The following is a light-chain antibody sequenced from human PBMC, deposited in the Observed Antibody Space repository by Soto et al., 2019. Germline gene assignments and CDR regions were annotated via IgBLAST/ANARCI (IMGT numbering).Light chain of an antibody. CDR3: HQYGSSGT. V-gene: IGKV3-20*01. J-gene: IGKJ1*01. CDR1: QSVSNNY. Sequence: EIVLTQSPGTLSLSPGERATLSCRASQSVSNNYLAWYQQKPGQAPRLLIYGASNRATGIPDRFSGSGSGTDFTLTISRLEPKNFAVYYCHQYGSSGTFGQGTKVDIK. CDR2: GAS.